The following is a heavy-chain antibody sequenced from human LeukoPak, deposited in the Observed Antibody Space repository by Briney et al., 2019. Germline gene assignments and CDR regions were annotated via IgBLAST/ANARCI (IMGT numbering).Heavy chain of an antibody. D-gene: IGHD5-24*01. J-gene: IGHJ6*03. Sequence: GGSLRLSCAPSGVTFSSYAVSWVRQAPGKGLEWVSAISGSGGSTYYADSVKGRLTIFRDNSKNTLYLQMNSLRAEDTAVYYCAKDKEKGHYYYYYMDVWGKGTTVTVSS. CDR3: AKDKEKGHYYYYYMDV. CDR2: ISGSGGST. V-gene: IGHV3-23*01. CDR1: GVTFSSYA.